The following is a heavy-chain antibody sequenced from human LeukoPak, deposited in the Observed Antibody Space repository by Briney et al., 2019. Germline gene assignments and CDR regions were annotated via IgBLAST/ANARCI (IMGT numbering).Heavy chain of an antibody. D-gene: IGHD4-17*01. V-gene: IGHV3-30-3*01. J-gene: IGHJ5*02. CDR3: AKESDYAYNWFDP. CDR1: GFTFSSYA. CDR2: ISYDGSNK. Sequence: GGSLRLSCAASGFTFSSYAMHWVRQAPGKGLEWVAVISYDGSNKYYADSVKGRFTIPRDNSKNTLYLQMNTLRAEDTAIYYCAKESDYAYNWFDPWGQGTLVTVSS.